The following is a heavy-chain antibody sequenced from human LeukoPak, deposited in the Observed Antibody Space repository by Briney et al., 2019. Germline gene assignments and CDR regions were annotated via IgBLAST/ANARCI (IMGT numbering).Heavy chain of an antibody. V-gene: IGHV1-8*01. CDR1: GYTFTIYD. CDR3: ARAGVTTGDY. D-gene: IGHD4-17*01. CDR2: MNPNSGNT. J-gene: IGHJ4*02. Sequence: GASVKVSCEASGYTFTIYDINCVRQAAGQGLEWMGWMNPNSGNTGYAQKFQGRVTMTRNTSISTAYMELSSLRSEDTAVCYCARAGVTTGDYWGQGTLVTVSS.